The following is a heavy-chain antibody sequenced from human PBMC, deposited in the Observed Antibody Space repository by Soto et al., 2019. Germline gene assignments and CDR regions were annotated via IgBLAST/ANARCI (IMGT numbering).Heavy chain of an antibody. CDR3: ARAVSLRRTFYWFDP. J-gene: IGHJ5*02. CDR1: GYTFTSYG. Sequence: QVQLVQSGAEVKKPGASVKVSCKASGYTFTSYGISWVRQAPGQGLEWMGWISAYNGNTNYTQKLQGRVTMTTDTSTSPAYMELRSLRSDDTAVYYCARAVSLRRTFYWFDPWGQGTLVTVSS. V-gene: IGHV1-18*01. CDR2: ISAYNGNT. D-gene: IGHD5-12*01.